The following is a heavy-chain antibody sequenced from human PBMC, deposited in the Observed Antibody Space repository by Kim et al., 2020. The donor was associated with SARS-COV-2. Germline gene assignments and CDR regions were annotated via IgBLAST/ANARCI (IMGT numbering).Heavy chain of an antibody. V-gene: IGHV3-66*01. Sequence: GGSLRLSCAASGFTVSSNYMSWVRQAPGKGLEWVSVIYSGGSTYYADSVKGRFTISRDNSKNTLYLQMNSLRAEDTAVYYCATPPGIYYDSSGAHWGQGTLVTVSS. J-gene: IGHJ4*02. CDR2: IYSGGST. CDR3: ATPPGIYYDSSGAH. CDR1: GFTVSSNY. D-gene: IGHD3-22*01.